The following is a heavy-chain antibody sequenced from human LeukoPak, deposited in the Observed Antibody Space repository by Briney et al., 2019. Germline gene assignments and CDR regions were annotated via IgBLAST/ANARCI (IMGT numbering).Heavy chain of an antibody. CDR2: IRSKADRYAT. CDR1: GCTFSGSA. J-gene: IGHJ4*02. D-gene: IGHD5-12*01. CDR3: TSPPMVATEGY. V-gene: IGHV3-73*01. Sequence: GGSLRLSCAASGCTFSGSAMHWVRQASGKGLEGVARIRSKADRYATAYSASVKGRFIISRDDSKSTAYLQMNSPKTEDTAVYYGTSPPMVATEGYWGQGTLVTVSS.